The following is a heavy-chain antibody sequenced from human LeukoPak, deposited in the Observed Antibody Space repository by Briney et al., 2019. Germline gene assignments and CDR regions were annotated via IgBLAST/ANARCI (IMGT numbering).Heavy chain of an antibody. CDR2: IYYSGST. CDR3: ARVRVRSCSGGSCYQKDTPFDY. V-gene: IGHV4-59*12. J-gene: IGHJ4*02. D-gene: IGHD2-15*01. CDR1: GGSISSYY. Sequence: KPSETLSLTCTVSGGSISSYYWSWIRQPPGKGLEWIGYIYYSGSTNYNPSLKSRVTISVDTSKNQFSLKLSSVTAADTAVYYCARVRVRSCSGGSCYQKDTPFDYWGQGTLVTVSS.